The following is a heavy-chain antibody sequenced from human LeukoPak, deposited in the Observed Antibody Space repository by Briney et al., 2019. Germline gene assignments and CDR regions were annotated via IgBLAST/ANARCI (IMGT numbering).Heavy chain of an antibody. J-gene: IGHJ4*02. CDR3: ARAVDQWLAEFDF. D-gene: IGHD6-19*01. CDR1: GGSISSYY. V-gene: IGHV4-59*01. CDR2: IYYSGST. Sequence: SETLSLTCTVSGGSISSYYWSWIRQPPGKGLEWIGYIYYSGSTNYNPSLKSRVTISVDTSKNQFSLKLSSVTAADTAVYYCARAVDQWLAEFDFWGQGTLVTVSS.